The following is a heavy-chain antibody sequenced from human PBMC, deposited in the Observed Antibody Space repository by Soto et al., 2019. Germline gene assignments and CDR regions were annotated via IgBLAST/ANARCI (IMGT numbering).Heavy chain of an antibody. D-gene: IGHD5-18*01. Sequence: TGGSLRLSCAASGFTFSSYGMHWVRQAPGKGLEWVAVISYDGSNKYYADSVKGRFTISRDNSKNTLYLQMNSLRAEDTAVYYCAKIVDTAMVNYYYGMDFWGQGTKVTVSS. CDR2: ISYDGSNK. V-gene: IGHV3-30*18. J-gene: IGHJ6*02. CDR1: GFTFSSYG. CDR3: AKIVDTAMVNYYYGMDF.